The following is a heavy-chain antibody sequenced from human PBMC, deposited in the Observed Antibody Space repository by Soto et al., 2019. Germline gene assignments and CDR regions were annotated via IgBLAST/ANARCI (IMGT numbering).Heavy chain of an antibody. CDR2: ISTYNGDT. CDR1: GYDFTRSG. D-gene: IGHD5-12*01. V-gene: IGHV1-18*01. CDR3: AREGVAPYYYYGMDV. Sequence: ASVKVSCEASGYDFTRSGISWVRQAPGQGLEWMGWISTYNGDTNYAQTFQGRVTMTTDTSTSTVHMEVRSLRSDDTAVYYCAREGVAPYYYYGMDVWGQGTPVTGSS. J-gene: IGHJ6*02.